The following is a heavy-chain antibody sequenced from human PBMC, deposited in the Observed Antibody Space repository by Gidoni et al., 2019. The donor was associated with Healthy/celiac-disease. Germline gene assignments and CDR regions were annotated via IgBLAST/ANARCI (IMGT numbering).Heavy chain of an antibody. D-gene: IGHD6-6*01. J-gene: IGHJ6*02. CDR2: IIPIFGTA. CDR3: ARVGNLLIAARMPYYGMDV. V-gene: IGHV1-69*01. Sequence: QVQLVQSGAEVKKPGFSVKVSCKASGGPFSSYAISWVRQAPGQGLEWMGGIIPIFGTANYAQKFQGRVTITADESTSTAYMELSSLRSEDTAVYYCARVGNLLIAARMPYYGMDVWGQGTTVTVSS. CDR1: GGPFSSYA.